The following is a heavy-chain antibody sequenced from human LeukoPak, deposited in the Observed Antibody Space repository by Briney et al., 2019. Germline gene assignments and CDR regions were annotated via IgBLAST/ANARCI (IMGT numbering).Heavy chain of an antibody. V-gene: IGHV1-2*02. J-gene: IGHJ4*02. CDR3: ATNYDDSSNYLL. D-gene: IGHD3-22*01. Sequence: ASVKVSCKASVYTFTGYYMHWVRQAPGQGLEWMGWINPNSGGTNYAQKFQGRVTMTRDTSISTAYMELSRLRSDDTAVYYCATNYDDSSNYLLWGQGTLVTVSS. CDR1: VYTFTGYY. CDR2: INPNSGGT.